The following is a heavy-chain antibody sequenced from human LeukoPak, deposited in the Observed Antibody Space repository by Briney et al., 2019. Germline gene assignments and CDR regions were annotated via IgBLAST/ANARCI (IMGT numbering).Heavy chain of an antibody. D-gene: IGHD3-10*01. CDR3: ARHYGP. J-gene: IGHJ4*02. CDR1: GGSINSYY. Sequence: SETLSLTCTVSGGSINSYYWSWIRQPPGKGLEWIGYIYYSGFTNYNPSLKSRVTISVDTSKNQFSLKLNSVTATDTAVYYCARHYGPWGQGTLVTVSS. CDR2: IYYSGFT. V-gene: IGHV4-59*08.